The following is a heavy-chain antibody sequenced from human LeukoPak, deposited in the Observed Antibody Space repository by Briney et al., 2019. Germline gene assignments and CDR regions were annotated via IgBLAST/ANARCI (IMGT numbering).Heavy chain of an antibody. J-gene: IGHJ4*02. CDR2: ISNSGTTV. V-gene: IGHV3-11*01. CDR3: AGEPRLLDF. Sequence: GGSLRLSCAASGFTFSDHYMTWIRQAPGKGLESISYISNSGTTVNYADSVKGRFTISRDNAKNSLYLQMNSLRGKDTAVYYCAGEPRLLDFWGQGTLVTVSS. CDR1: GFTFSDHY. D-gene: IGHD3-16*01.